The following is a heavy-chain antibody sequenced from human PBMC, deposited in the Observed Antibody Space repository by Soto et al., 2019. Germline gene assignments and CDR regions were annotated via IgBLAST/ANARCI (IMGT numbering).Heavy chain of an antibody. CDR3: ARDLYGGYDSKGFDY. V-gene: IGHV3-66*01. Sequence: EVQLVESGGGLVQPGGSLRLSCAASGFTVSSNYMSWVRQAPGKGLEWVSVIYSGGTTYYADSVKGRFTISRDNSKNSLHLQMRGLRADDTAVYYCARDLYGGYDSKGFDYWGQGTLVTVSS. D-gene: IGHD5-12*01. CDR1: GFTVSSNY. CDR2: IYSGGTT. J-gene: IGHJ4*02.